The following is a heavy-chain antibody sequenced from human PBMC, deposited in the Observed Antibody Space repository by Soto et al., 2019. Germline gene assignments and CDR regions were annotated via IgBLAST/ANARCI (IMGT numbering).Heavy chain of an antibody. CDR1: GGSISSAAYY. Sequence: QVQLQESGPGLVKPSQTLSLTCTVSGGSISSAAYYWSWIRRHPGKGLEWIGYISHSGSTYYTPSLKSRVIISADTSKNQFSVNLTSVTAADTAVYYCAREYTYGSNFFDCWGQGALVTVSS. CDR3: AREYTYGSNFFDC. D-gene: IGHD5-18*01. CDR2: ISHSGST. V-gene: IGHV4-31*03. J-gene: IGHJ4*02.